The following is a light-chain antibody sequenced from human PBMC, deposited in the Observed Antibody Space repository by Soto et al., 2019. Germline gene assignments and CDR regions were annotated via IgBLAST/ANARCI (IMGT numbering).Light chain of an antibody. CDR1: ETVATN. V-gene: IGKV3-20*01. CDR3: QQYGSSPLT. J-gene: IGKJ4*01. Sequence: EVVMTQSPATLSVSPGERATLSCRASETVATNLAWYQQKPGQAPRLLIYGASTRATGIPDRFSGSGSGTDFTLTISRLEPEDFAVYYCQQYGSSPLTFRGGTKVDIK. CDR2: GAS.